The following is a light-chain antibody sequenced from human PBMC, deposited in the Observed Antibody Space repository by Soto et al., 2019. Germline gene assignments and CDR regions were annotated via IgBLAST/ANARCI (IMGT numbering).Light chain of an antibody. V-gene: IGKV3-20*01. CDR1: QIISSTY. CDR3: QQYDSSPPT. Sequence: DIVLTQSPGTLSLSPGERATLSCRASQIISSTYLAWYQQKPGQAPRLLIYGASSRATGIPDRFSGSGSGTDFTLTISRLEPEDFAVYYCQQYDSSPPTFGQGTKVEIK. CDR2: GAS. J-gene: IGKJ1*01.